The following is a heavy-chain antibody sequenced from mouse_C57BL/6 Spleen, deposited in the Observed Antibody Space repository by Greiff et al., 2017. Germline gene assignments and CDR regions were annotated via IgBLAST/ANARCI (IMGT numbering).Heavy chain of an antibody. CDR2: ISDGGSYT. CDR1: GFTFSSYA. J-gene: IGHJ3*01. Sequence: EVKLVESGGGLVKPGGSLKLSCAASGFTFSSYAIAWVRQTPGKRLEWVATISDGGSYTYYPDNVKGRFTIARDNAKNNLYLQMIHLKSEYTAMYYCATAPFYGNYVGFAYWGQGILVTSSA. D-gene: IGHD2-1*01. CDR3: ATAPFYGNYVGFAY. V-gene: IGHV5-4*03.